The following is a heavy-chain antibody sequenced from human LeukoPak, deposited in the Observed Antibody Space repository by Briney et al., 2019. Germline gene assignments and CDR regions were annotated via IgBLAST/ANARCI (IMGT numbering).Heavy chain of an antibody. Sequence: GGSLRLSCAASGFTFRSYNMNWVRQAPGKGLEWVSSISSSSSYIYYADSVKGRFTISRDNAKNSLYLRMNSVRAEDTAVYYCARGPTYYYGSGSLPNWFDPWGQGTLVTVSP. CDR3: ARGPTYYYGSGSLPNWFDP. J-gene: IGHJ5*02. D-gene: IGHD3-10*01. V-gene: IGHV3-21*01. CDR2: ISSSSSYI. CDR1: GFTFRSYN.